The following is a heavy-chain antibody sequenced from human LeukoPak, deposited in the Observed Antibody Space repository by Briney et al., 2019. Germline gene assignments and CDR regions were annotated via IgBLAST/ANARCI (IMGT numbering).Heavy chain of an antibody. CDR1: GFPFTSHW. D-gene: IGHD3-10*01. CDR2: IYSGGST. J-gene: IGHJ6*02. CDR3: ARAGHYYGSGSTWGYYGMDV. Sequence: GGSLRLSCAPSGFPFTSHWMSWVRQAPGKGLEGVSDIYSGGSTYYSDSVKGRFTISRHNSKNTLYLQMNSLRAEDTAVYYCARAGHYYGSGSTWGYYGMDVWGQGTTVTVSS. V-gene: IGHV3-53*04.